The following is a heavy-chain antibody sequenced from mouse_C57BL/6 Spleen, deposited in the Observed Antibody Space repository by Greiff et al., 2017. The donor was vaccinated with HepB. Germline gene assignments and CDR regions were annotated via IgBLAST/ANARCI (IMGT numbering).Heavy chain of an antibody. CDR2: IYPRDGST. V-gene: IGHV1-85*01. Sequence: VQVVESGPELVKPGASVKLSCKASGYTFTSYDINWVKQRPGQGLEWIGWIYPRDGSTKYNEKFKGKATLTVDTSSSTAYMELHSLTSEDSAVYFCARGYGYDAFYYAMDYWGQGTSVTVSS. J-gene: IGHJ4*01. CDR3: ARGYGYDAFYYAMDY. CDR1: GYTFTSYD. D-gene: IGHD2-2*01.